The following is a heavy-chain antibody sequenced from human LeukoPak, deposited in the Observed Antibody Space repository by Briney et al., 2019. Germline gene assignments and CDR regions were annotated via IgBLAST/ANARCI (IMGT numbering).Heavy chain of an antibody. J-gene: IGHJ4*02. Sequence: GGSLRLSCAASGFTFSSYGMHWVRQAPGKGLEWVAFIRYDGSNKYYADSVKGRFTISRDNSKNTLYLQMNSLRAEDTAVYYCANGKHGGAYCGGDCSSFDYWGQGTLVTVSS. D-gene: IGHD2-21*02. CDR1: GFTFSSYG. V-gene: IGHV3-30*02. CDR2: IRYDGSNK. CDR3: ANGKHGGAYCGGDCSSFDY.